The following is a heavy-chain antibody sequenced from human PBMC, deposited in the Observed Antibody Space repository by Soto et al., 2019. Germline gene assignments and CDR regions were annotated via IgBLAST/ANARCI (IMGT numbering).Heavy chain of an antibody. CDR3: TTSPSSRADS. CDR1: SVSNAW. D-gene: IGHD6-13*01. CDR2: IKSKTDGGTT. Sequence: SVSNAWMNWVRQAPGKGLEWVGRIKSKTDGGTTDYAAPVKGRFTISRDDSKNTVYLQMNILKTDDTAVYYCTTSPSSRADSWGQGTLVIVSS. V-gene: IGHV3-15*07. J-gene: IGHJ4*02.